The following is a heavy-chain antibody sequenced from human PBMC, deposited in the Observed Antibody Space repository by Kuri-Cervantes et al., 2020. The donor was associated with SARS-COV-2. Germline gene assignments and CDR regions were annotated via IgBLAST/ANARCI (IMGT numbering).Heavy chain of an antibody. CDR2: ISYDGSNK. J-gene: IGHJ4*02. CDR3: ARGLLYNKYTHFDY. D-gene: IGHD1-14*01. Sequence: GGSLRLSCAASGFTFSSYAMHWVRQAPGKGLEWVAVISYDGSNKYYADSVKGRFTISRDDSKNALYLQMDSLRDDDTAVYYCARGLLYNKYTHFDYWGQGTLVTVSS. CDR1: GFTFSSYA. V-gene: IGHV3-30*04.